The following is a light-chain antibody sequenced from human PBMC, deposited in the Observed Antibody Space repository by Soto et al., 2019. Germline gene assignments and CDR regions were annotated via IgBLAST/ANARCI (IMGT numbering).Light chain of an antibody. J-gene: IGKJ1*01. CDR1: QSLVYSDGNAY. Sequence: DVVLTQSPLSLPVTLGQPASISCRSSQSLVYSDGNAYLIWFHQRPGQSPRRLIFKVSNRDSGVPDRFSGSEAGSDFALKISRVEAEDVGVYYCMQGSFWPYTFGQGTKVEI. V-gene: IGKV2-30*01. CDR3: MQGSFWPYT. CDR2: KVS.